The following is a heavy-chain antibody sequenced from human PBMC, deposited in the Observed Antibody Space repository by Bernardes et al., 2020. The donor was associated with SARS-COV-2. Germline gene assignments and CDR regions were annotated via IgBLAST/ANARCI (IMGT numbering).Heavy chain of an antibody. V-gene: IGHV1-18*01. J-gene: IGHJ6*04. CDR2: ISAYNGNT. Sequence: ASVKVSCKASGYTFTSYGISWVRQAPGQGLEWMGWISAYNGNTNYAQKLQGRVTMTTDTSTSTAYMELRSLRSDDTAVYYCARDFWRHIVLMVYERYYGMDVWGEGTKVTVSS. CDR3: ARDFWRHIVLMVYERYYGMDV. D-gene: IGHD2-8*01. CDR1: GYTFTSYG.